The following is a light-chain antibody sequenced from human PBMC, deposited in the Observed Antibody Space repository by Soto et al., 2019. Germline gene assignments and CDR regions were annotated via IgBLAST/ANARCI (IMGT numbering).Light chain of an antibody. CDR1: QSVSRY. CDR3: QQRSNWPPIT. J-gene: IGKJ5*01. CDR2: DAS. V-gene: IGKV3-11*01. Sequence: EIVLTQSPATLSFSPGERVTLSCRASQSVSRYLAWYQQKPGQAPRLLIYDASNRATGIPARFSGSGSGTDFTLTISSLEPEDFAVYYCQQRSNWPPITFGQGTRMEIK.